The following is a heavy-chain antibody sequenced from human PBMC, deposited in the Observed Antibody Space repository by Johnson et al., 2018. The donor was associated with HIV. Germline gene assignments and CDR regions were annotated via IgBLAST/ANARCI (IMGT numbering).Heavy chain of an antibody. J-gene: IGHJ3*01. D-gene: IGHD1-26*01. CDR2: IGTTGDT. V-gene: IGHV3-13*01. CDR3: ARWDNDRVHAFDL. Sequence: VQLVESGGGLVQPGGSLRLSCAASGFTFSSYDMHWVRQATGKGLEWVLTIGTTGDTYYPGSVKGRFTISRENAKNSLYLQMNSQKAGDPAVYYWARWDNDRVHAFDLWGPGTIVTVSS. CDR1: GFTFSSYD.